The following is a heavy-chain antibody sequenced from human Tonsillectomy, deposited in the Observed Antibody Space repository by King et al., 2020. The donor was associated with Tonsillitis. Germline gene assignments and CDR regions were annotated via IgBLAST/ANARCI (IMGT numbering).Heavy chain of an antibody. CDR1: GFSFSNAW. J-gene: IGHJ6*02. CDR3: PTDRGYWEWYYYYGINV. CDR2: IKSNTDGGTT. Sequence: VQLVESGGGLVKPGGSLRLSCAASGFSFSNAWMNWVRQAPGKGMEWVGRIKSNTDGGTTDYDSPVKDRFTISRDDSKNTLYLQMNSLKTEDTAVYYYPTDRGYWEWYYYYGINVWGQGTTVTGSS. D-gene: IGHD2-8*02. V-gene: IGHV3-15*01.